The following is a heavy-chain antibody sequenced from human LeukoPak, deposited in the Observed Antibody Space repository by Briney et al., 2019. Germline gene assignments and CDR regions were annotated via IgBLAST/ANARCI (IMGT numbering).Heavy chain of an antibody. CDR1: GYTFASYA. V-gene: IGHV7-4-1*02. J-gene: IGHJ4*02. CDR2: INTNTGNP. CDR3: ARSDYSSSWSPLDS. Sequence: ASVKVSCKASGYTFASYAMNWVRQAPGRGLEWMGWINTNTGNPTYAQGFTGQFVFSLDTSVSTAYLQISSLKAEDTAVYYCARSDYSSSWSPLDSWGQGTLVTVSS. D-gene: IGHD6-13*01.